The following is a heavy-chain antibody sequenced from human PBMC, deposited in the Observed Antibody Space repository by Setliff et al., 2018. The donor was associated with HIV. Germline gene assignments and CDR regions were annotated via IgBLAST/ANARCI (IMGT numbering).Heavy chain of an antibody. CDR1: GYSISSGYY. J-gene: IGHJ4*02. CDR3: ARHPATAMVTY. Sequence: SETLSLTCAVSGYSISSGYYWGWIRQPPGKGLEWMGSIYHSGSTYYNPSLKSRVTISVDTSKNQFSLKLSSVTAADTAVYYCARHPATAMVTYWGQGTLVTVSS. D-gene: IGHD5-18*01. CDR2: IYHSGST. V-gene: IGHV4-38-2*01.